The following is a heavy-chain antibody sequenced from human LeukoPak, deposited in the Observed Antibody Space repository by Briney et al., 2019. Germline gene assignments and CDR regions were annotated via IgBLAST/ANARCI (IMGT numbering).Heavy chain of an antibody. CDR2: ISSSSSYI. Sequence: GGSLRLSCAASGFTFSSYSMNWVRQAPGKGLEWVSSISSSSSYIYYAGSVKGRFTISRDNAKNSLYLQMNSLRAEDTAVYYCARDPMATPSPREVAAPYYFDYWGQGTLVTVSS. CDR3: ARDPMATPSPREVAAPYYFDY. CDR1: GFTFSSYS. V-gene: IGHV3-21*01. D-gene: IGHD5-24*01. J-gene: IGHJ4*02.